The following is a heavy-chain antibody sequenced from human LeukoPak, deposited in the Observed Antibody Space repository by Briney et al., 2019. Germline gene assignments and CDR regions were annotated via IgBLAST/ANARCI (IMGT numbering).Heavy chain of an antibody. CDR3: ARDGGSGWHDY. CDR2: IIPIFGTA. D-gene: IGHD6-19*01. V-gene: IGHV1-69*13. Sequence: PGASVKVSCTASGGTFSSCAISWVRQAPGQGLEWMGGIIPIFGTANYAQKFQGRVTITADESTGTAYMELSSLRSEDTAVYYCARDGGSGWHDYWGREPWSPSPQ. J-gene: IGHJ4*02. CDR1: GGTFSSCA.